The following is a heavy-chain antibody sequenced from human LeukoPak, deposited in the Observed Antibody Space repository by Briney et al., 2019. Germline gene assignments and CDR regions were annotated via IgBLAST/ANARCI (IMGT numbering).Heavy chain of an antibody. CDR2: IYYSGST. Sequence: SETLSLTCTVSSGSVNSGSYYWNWIRQPPGKGLEWIGYIYYSGSTNYNPSLKSRVTISVDTAKNQLSLKLTSVTAADTAVYYCARETGTSNMDVWGQGTTVTVSS. CDR3: ARETGTSNMDV. CDR1: SGSVNSGSYY. D-gene: IGHD1-7*01. V-gene: IGHV4-61*01. J-gene: IGHJ6*02.